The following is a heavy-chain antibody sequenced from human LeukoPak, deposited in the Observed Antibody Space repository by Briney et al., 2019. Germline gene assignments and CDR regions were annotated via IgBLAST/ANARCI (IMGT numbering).Heavy chain of an antibody. V-gene: IGHV1-18*01. J-gene: IGHJ6*03. D-gene: IGHD3-22*01. Sequence: GASVKVSCKASGYTFTSYGISWVRQAPGQGLEWMGWISAYNGNTNYAQKLQGRVTMTTDTSTSTAYMELRSLRSDDTAVYYCARNRGHSSGYYFTGRYYYYCYMDVWGKGTTVTVSS. CDR2: ISAYNGNT. CDR1: GYTFTSYG. CDR3: ARNRGHSSGYYFTGRYYYYCYMDV.